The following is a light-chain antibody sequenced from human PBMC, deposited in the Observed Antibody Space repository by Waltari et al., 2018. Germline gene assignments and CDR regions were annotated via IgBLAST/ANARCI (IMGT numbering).Light chain of an antibody. CDR3: QQRGNWPSGYT. CDR1: RSVGNY. J-gene: IGKJ2*01. Sequence: EIVLTQSPATLSLSPGERATLSCRASRSVGNYLAWYHQKPGPAPRLLIYGASIRATGIPARFSGSGSGTDFTLTISSLEPEDFAVYFCQQRGNWPSGYTFGQGTKLEIK. CDR2: GAS. V-gene: IGKV3-11*01.